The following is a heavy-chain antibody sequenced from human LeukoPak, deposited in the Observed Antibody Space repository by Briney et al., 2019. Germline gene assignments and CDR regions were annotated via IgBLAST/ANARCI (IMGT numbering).Heavy chain of an antibody. V-gene: IGHV1-8*03. CDR1: GYTFTSYG. Sequence: ASVKVSCKASGYTFTSYGTSWVRQAPGQGLEWMGWMNPNSGNTGYAQKFQGRVTITRNTSISTAYMELSSLRSEDTAVYYCARARGSSADFDYWGQGTLVTVSS. J-gene: IGHJ4*02. CDR3: ARARGSSADFDY. CDR2: MNPNSGNT. D-gene: IGHD6-6*01.